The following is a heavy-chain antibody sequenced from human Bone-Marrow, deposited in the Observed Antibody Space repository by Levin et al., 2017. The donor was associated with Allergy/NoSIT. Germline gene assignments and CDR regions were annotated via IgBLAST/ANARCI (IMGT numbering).Heavy chain of an antibody. J-gene: IGHJ6*02. V-gene: IGHV3-74*03. CDR3: ARVRCTGGDCYHYYGMDV. Sequence: PGGSLRLSCAASGFSFSNFWMHWVRQAPGKGLVWVSRINYDGSTTTYADSVKGRCTISRDSAKNTLYLQMNSLRGEDTAVYFCARVRCTGGDCYHYYGMDVWGQGTTVTVSS. CDR1: GFSFSNFW. D-gene: IGHD2-8*02. CDR2: INYDGSTT.